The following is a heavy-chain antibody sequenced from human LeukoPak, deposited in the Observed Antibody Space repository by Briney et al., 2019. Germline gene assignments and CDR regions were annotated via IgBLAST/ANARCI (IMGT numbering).Heavy chain of an antibody. CDR2: IYTSGST. V-gene: IGHV4-61*02. Sequence: SQTLSLTCTVSGGSISTGSYYWSWIRQPAGKGVEWIGRIYTSGSTNYNPSLKSRVTISVDTSKNQFSLKLSSVTAADTAVYYCARDGATVVTPDYNWFDPWGQGTLVTVSS. CDR3: ARDGATVVTPDYNWFDP. D-gene: IGHD4-23*01. J-gene: IGHJ5*02. CDR1: GGSISTGSYY.